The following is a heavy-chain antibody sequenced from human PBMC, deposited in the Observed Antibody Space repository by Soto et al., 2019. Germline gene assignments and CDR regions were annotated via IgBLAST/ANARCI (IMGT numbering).Heavy chain of an antibody. J-gene: IGHJ6*02. D-gene: IGHD3-10*01. CDR3: ARGGYYGSGSYYYYYYYGMDF. CDR1: GFTVSSNY. V-gene: IGHV3-66*01. CDR2: IYSGGST. Sequence: GGSLRLSCAASGFTVSSNYMSWVRQAPGKGLEWVSVIYSGGSTYYADSVKGRFTISRGNSKNTLYLQMNSLRAEDMAVYYGARGGYYGSGSYYYYYYYGMDFLGQGTTVTVSS.